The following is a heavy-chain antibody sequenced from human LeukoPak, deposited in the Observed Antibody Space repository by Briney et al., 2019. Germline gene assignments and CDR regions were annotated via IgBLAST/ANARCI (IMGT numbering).Heavy chain of an antibody. Sequence: GGSLRLSCEASGLTFNNYAMHWVRQSSGKGLEWVSGIGSSGGGTYYADSVKGRFTISRDTSKDTVYLQMDSVRAEDTAIYYCAKIHQNRVVVGAKGAFDIWGQGTVVTVSS. J-gene: IGHJ3*02. CDR3: AKIHQNRVVVGAKGAFDI. CDR2: IGSSGGGT. D-gene: IGHD2-15*01. V-gene: IGHV3-23*01. CDR1: GLTFNNYA.